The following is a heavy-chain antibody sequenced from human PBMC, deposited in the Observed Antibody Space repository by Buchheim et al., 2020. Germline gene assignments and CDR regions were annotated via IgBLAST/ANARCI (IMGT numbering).Heavy chain of an antibody. V-gene: IGHV1-69*06. D-gene: IGHD2-15*01. Sequence: QVQLVQSGAEVKKPGSSVKVSCKASGGTFSSYAISWVRQAPGQGLEWMGGIIPIFGTANYAQKFQGRVTITADKSTSTAYMELSSLRSEDTAVYYCARVYPSGYCSGGSCYRGWFDPWGQGTL. CDR3: ARVYPSGYCSGGSCYRGWFDP. CDR1: GGTFSSYA. J-gene: IGHJ5*02. CDR2: IIPIFGTA.